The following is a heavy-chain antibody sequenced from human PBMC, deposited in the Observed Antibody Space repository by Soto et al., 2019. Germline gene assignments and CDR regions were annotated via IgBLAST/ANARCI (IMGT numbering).Heavy chain of an antibody. V-gene: IGHV1-8*01. CDR2: MNPNSGNT. Sequence: QVQLVQSGAEVKKPGASVKVSCKASGYTFTSYDINWVRQATGQGLGWMGWMNPNSGNTGYAQKFQGRVTMTRNTSXSXGYMELSSLRSEDTAVYYCARGGGYSYAGYYYGMDVWGQGTTVTVSS. CDR3: ARGGGYSYAGYYYGMDV. J-gene: IGHJ6*02. D-gene: IGHD5-18*01. CDR1: GYTFTSYD.